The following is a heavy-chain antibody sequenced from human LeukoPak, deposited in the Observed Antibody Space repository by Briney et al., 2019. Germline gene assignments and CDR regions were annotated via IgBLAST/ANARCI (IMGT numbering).Heavy chain of an antibody. Sequence: SETLSLTCTVSGGSISSYYWSWIRQPPGKRLEWIGYIYYSGSTNYNPSLKSRVTISVDTSKNQFSLKLTSVTAADTAVYYCASRGYSYGGDDYWGQGTLVTVSS. CDR1: GGSISSYY. CDR2: IYYSGST. D-gene: IGHD5-18*01. J-gene: IGHJ4*02. V-gene: IGHV4-59*01. CDR3: ASRGYSYGGDDY.